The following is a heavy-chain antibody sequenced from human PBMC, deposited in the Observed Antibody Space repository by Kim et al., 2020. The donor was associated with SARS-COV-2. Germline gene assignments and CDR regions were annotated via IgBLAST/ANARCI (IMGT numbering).Heavy chain of an antibody. V-gene: IGHV3-30*18. CDR2: ISYDGSNK. J-gene: IGHJ4*02. Sequence: GGSLRLSCAASGFTFSSYGMHWVRQAPGKGLEWVAVISYDGSNKYYADSVKGRFTISRDNSKNTLYLQMNSLRAEDTAVYYCAKDDSSYDFWSGGYWGQG. CDR1: GFTFSSYG. D-gene: IGHD3-3*01. CDR3: AKDDSSYDFWSGGY.